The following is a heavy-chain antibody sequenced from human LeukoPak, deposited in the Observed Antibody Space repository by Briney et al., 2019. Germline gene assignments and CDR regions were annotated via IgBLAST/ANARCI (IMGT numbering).Heavy chain of an antibody. J-gene: IGHJ4*02. V-gene: IGHV4-39*01. CDR2: IYYSGST. CDR1: GGSISSGSYY. Sequence: SETLSLTCTVSGGSISSGSYYWDWVRQPPGEGLEWIGNIYYSGSTSYSPSLKSRVTISVDTSKNQFSLKLNSVTAADTAVYYCARKPYGSGRFDYWGQGTLVTVSS. CDR3: ARKPYGSGRFDY. D-gene: IGHD3-10*01.